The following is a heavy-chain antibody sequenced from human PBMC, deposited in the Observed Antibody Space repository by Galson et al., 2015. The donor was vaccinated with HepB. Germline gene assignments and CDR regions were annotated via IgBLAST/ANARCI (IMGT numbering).Heavy chain of an antibody. J-gene: IGHJ3*02. CDR2: TYYRSRWYY. CDR3: ARDSAIGLDACDI. CDR1: GDSVSSNGAA. Sequence: CAISGDSVSSNGAAWNWFRQSPSRGLEWLGRTYYRSRWYYDYALSVKSRITISPDTSKNQFSLQLGSVTPEDTAMYYCARDSAIGLDACDIWGQGTMVTVSS. V-gene: IGHV6-1*01. D-gene: IGHD2-21*02.